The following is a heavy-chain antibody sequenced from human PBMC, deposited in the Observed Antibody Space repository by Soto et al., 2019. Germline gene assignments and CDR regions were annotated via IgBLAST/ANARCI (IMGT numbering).Heavy chain of an antibody. CDR1: GYTFTSYG. CDR2: ISAYNGNT. D-gene: IGHD2-2*01. CDR3: ARGPPSHSFTCSSTSCYSSWFDP. Sequence: GASVKVSCRASGYTFTSYGISWVRQAPGQGLEWMGWISAYNGNTNYAQKLQGRVTMTTDTSTSTAYMELRSLRSDDTAVYYCARGPPSHSFTCSSTSCYSSWFDPWGQGTLVTVSS. V-gene: IGHV1-18*01. J-gene: IGHJ5*02.